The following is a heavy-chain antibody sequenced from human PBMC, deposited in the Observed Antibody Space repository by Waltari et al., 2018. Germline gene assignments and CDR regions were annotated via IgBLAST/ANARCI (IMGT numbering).Heavy chain of an antibody. CDR2: VYYSGTP. D-gene: IGHD7-27*01. Sequence: QLQLQESGPGLVKPSETLYLTCTVSGGSISSSSYYWGWIRQPPGKGLEWIRSVYYSGTPSSTPSLKIRVTIAVDTSKNQFSLTLSSVTAADTAVYYCARLTLGDAFDIWGQGTMVTVSS. J-gene: IGHJ3*02. V-gene: IGHV4-39*01. CDR3: ARLTLGDAFDI. CDR1: GGSISSSSYY.